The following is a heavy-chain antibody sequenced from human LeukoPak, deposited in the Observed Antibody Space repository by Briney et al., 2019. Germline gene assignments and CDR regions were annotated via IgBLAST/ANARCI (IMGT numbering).Heavy chain of an antibody. CDR1: GGTFNSYA. J-gene: IGHJ4*02. Sequence: SVKVSCKASGGTFNSYAISWVRQAPGQGLEWMGGIIPMFGTANYTQKVQGRVTITADESTSAAYMELSSLRSEDTAVYYCGTGMFREPLNDYWGPGTLVTVSS. CDR2: IIPMFGTA. CDR3: GTGMFREPLNDY. V-gene: IGHV1-69*13. D-gene: IGHD3-10*02.